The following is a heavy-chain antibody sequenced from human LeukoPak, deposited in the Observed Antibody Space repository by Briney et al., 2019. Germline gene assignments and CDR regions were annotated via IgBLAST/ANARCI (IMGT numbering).Heavy chain of an antibody. D-gene: IGHD3-3*01. CDR1: GGSFSGYY. V-gene: IGHV4-34*01. CDR2: INHSGST. J-gene: IGHJ4*02. CDR3: ARTDFWSGYVYY. Sequence: SETLSLTCAVYGGSFSGYYWSWIRQPPGKGLEWIGEINHSGSTDYNPSLKSRVTISVDTSKKQFSLKLSSVTAADTAVYYCARTDFWSGYVYYWGQGTLVTVSS.